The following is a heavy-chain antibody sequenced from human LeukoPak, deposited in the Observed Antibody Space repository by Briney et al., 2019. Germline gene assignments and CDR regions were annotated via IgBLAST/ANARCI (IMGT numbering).Heavy chain of an antibody. D-gene: IGHD6-13*01. J-gene: IGHJ4*02. CDR2: IYTSGST. Sequence: SETLSLTCTVSGGSISSGSYYWSWIRQPAGKGLEWIGRIYTSGSTNYNPSLKSRVTISVDTSKNQFSLKLSSVTAADTAVYYCATVFASSSWTDPDYWGQGTLVTVSS. CDR3: ATVFASSSWTDPDY. CDR1: GGSISSGSYY. V-gene: IGHV4-61*02.